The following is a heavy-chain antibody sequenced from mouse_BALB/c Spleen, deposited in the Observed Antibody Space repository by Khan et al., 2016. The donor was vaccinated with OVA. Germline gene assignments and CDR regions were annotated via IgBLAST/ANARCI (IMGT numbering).Heavy chain of an antibody. D-gene: IGHD1-1*01. CDR1: GYSITSDYA. CDR3: ARVYGGYFDY. V-gene: IGHV3-2*02. J-gene: IGHJ2*02. Sequence: EVQLDESGPGLVKPSQSLSLTCTVTGYSITSDYAWNWIRQFPGNKLEWMGYISYSGNTKYNPSLKSRFSITRDTSKNQFFLQLNSVTTDDTATYYCARVYGGYFDYWGQGTSLTVSS. CDR2: ISYSGNT.